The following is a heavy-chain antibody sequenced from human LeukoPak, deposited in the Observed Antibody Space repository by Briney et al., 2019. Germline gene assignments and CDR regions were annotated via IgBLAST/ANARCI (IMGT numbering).Heavy chain of an antibody. CDR1: GYTLTELS. D-gene: IGHD3-22*01. V-gene: IGHV1-24*01. CDR3: ATYYDSSGYYFDY. CDR2: FDPEDGET. J-gene: IGHJ4*02. Sequence: ASVKVSCKVSGYTLTELSMHWVRQAPGRGLEWMGGFDPEDGETIYAQKFQGRVTMTEDTSTDTAYMELSSLRSEDTAVYYCATYYDSSGYYFDYWGQGTLVTVSS.